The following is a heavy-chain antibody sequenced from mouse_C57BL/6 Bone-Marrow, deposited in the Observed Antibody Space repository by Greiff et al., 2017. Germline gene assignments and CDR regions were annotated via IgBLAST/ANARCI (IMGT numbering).Heavy chain of an antibody. CDR3: ARHRQLRPYYYAMDY. CDR2: ISSGGSYT. CDR1: GFTFSSYG. Sequence: EVKVVESGGDLVKPGGSLKLSCAASGFTFSSYGMSLVRQTPDKRLELVATISSGGSYTYYPDSVTGRFPISRENAKNTLYLQMSSLKSEDTAMYYCARHRQLRPYYYAMDYWGQGTSVTVSS. V-gene: IGHV5-6*01. J-gene: IGHJ4*01. D-gene: IGHD3-2*02.